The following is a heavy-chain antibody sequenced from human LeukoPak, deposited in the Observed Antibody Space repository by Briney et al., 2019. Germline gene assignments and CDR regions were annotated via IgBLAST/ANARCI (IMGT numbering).Heavy chain of an antibody. CDR2: ISSSSSYI. CDR1: GFTFSSYA. CDR3: ALDSGYYYGMDV. Sequence: GGSLRLSCAASGFTFSSYAMSWVRQAPGKGLEWVSSISSSSSYIYYADSVKGRFTISRDNAKNSLYLQMNSLRAEDTAVYYCALDSGYYYGMDVWGKGTTVTSPQ. V-gene: IGHV3-21*01. J-gene: IGHJ6*04.